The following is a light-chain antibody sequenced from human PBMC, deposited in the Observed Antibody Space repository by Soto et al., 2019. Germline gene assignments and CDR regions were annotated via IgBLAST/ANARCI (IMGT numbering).Light chain of an antibody. CDR1: QGISSY. CDR3: QQYYSDPLT. V-gene: IGKV1-8*01. Sequence: AIRMTQSPSSFSASTGDRVTITCRASQGISSYLAWYQQKPGKAPKLLIYAASTLQSGVPSRFSGSVSGTDVTLTISCLQSEDFATYYCQQYYSDPLTFGQWTTVEIK. J-gene: IGKJ1*01. CDR2: AAS.